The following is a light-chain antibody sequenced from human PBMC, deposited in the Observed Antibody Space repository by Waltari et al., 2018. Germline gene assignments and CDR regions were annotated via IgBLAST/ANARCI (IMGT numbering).Light chain of an antibody. CDR3: SSSADTKPFV. CDR2: EVT. J-gene: IGLJ1*01. V-gene: IGLV2-8*01. CDR1: SSDVCRYPY. Sequence: QSALTPPPSASGSPGQSVPIPCTGTSSDVCRYPYVSWYQQHPGKAPKRIIYEVTKRPSGVPDRFSGSKSGNTASLTVSGLQAEDEADYYCSSSADTKPFVFGTGTKVTVL.